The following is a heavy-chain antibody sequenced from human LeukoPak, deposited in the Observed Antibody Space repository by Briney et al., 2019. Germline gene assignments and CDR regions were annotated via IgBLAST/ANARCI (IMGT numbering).Heavy chain of an antibody. CDR1: GFTFGSYG. CDR3: AKDLTGMVRGEGAFDY. D-gene: IGHD3-10*01. Sequence: PGRSLRLSCAASGFTFGSYGMHWVRQAPGKGLEWVAVISYDGSNKYYADSVKGRFTISRDNSKNTLYLQMNSLRAEDTAVYYCAKDLTGMVRGEGAFDYWGQGTLVTVSS. V-gene: IGHV3-30*18. J-gene: IGHJ4*02. CDR2: ISYDGSNK.